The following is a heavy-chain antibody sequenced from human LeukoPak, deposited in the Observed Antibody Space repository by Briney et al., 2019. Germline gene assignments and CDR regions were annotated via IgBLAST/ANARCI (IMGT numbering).Heavy chain of an antibody. CDR2: ISGDGGST. V-gene: IGHV3-43*02. J-gene: IGHJ4*02. D-gene: IGHD6-19*01. CDR3: ARESETSGWYDY. Sequence: GGSLRLSCAAPGFFFDNYAIHWVRQAPGKGLEWVSLISGDGGSTFYADSVRGRFTISRDNTRKSLSLQMSSLRSEDTALYYCARESETSGWYDYWGQGTLVTVSS. CDR1: GFFFDNYA.